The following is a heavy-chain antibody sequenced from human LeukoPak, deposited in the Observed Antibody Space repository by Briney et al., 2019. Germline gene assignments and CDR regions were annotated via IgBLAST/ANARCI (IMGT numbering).Heavy chain of an antibody. CDR1: GFTFSGYG. CDR2: IWYDGSNK. J-gene: IGHJ4*02. CDR3: ARDPDLRRGFDGEGY. V-gene: IGHV3-33*01. Sequence: GRSLRLSCAASGFTFSGYGMHWVRQAPGKGLEWVAVIWYDGSNKYYADSVKGRFTISRDNSKSTLYLQMNSLRAEDTAVYYCARDPDLRRGFDGEGYWGQGTLVTVSS. D-gene: IGHD3-10*01.